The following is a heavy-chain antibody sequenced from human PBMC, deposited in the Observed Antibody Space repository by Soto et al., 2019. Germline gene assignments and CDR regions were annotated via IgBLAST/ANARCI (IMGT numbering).Heavy chain of an antibody. CDR1: GFTFSNAW. V-gene: IGHV3-15*07. J-gene: IGHJ6*02. D-gene: IGHD3-3*01. CDR3: TTDPTRHYDFWSGYPESGYYYYYYGMDV. CDR2: IKSKTDGGTT. Sequence: GGSLRLSCAASGFTFSNAWMNWVRQAPGKGLEWVGRIKSKTDGGTTDYAAPVKGRFTISRDDSKNTLYLQMNSLKTEDTAVFYCTTDPTRHYDFWSGYPESGYYYYYYGMDVWGQGTTVTVSS.